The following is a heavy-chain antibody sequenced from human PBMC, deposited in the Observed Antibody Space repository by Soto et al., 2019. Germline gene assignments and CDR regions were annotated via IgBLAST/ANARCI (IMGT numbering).Heavy chain of an antibody. CDR2: ISAYNGNT. J-gene: IGHJ4*02. D-gene: IGHD3-3*01. V-gene: IGHV1-18*01. Sequence: GASVKVSCKASGYTFTSYGISWVRQAPGQGLEWMGWISAYNGNTNYAQKLQGRVTMTTDTSTSTAYMELRGLRSDDTAVYYCARVLPNYDFWSGQDYWGQGTLVTVSS. CDR3: ARVLPNYDFWSGQDY. CDR1: GYTFTSYG.